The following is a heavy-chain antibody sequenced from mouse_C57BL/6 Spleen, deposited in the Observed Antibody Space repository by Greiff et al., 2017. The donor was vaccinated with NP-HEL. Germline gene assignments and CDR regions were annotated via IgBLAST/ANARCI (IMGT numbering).Heavy chain of an antibody. J-gene: IGHJ2*01. V-gene: IGHV1-72*01. CDR2: IDPNSGGT. CDR3: ASMVSDYFDY. CDR1: GYTFTSYW. D-gene: IGHD2-2*01. Sequence: VQLQQPGAELVKPGASVKLSCKASGYTFTSYWMHWVKQRPGRGLAWIGRIDPNSGGTKYNEKFKSKATLTVDKSSSPAYMQLSSLTTEDAAVYCWASMVSDYFDYWGQGTPLTVSA.